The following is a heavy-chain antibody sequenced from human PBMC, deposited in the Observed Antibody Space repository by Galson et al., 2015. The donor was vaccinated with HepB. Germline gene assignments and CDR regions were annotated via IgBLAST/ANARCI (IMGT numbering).Heavy chain of an antibody. CDR2: IIPILGIA. CDR3: SRGGFGGNWFDP. CDR1: GGTFSSYT. J-gene: IGHJ5*02. Sequence: SVKVSCKASGGTFSSYTISWVRQAPGQGLEWMGRIIPILGIAHYAQKFQGRVTIPADKSTSTAYMELSSLRSEDTAVYYCSRGGFGGNWFDPWGQGTLVTVSS. V-gene: IGHV1-69*02. D-gene: IGHD3-10*01.